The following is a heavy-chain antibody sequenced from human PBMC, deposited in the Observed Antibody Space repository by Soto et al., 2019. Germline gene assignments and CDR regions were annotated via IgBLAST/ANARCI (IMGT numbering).Heavy chain of an antibody. J-gene: IGHJ4*02. D-gene: IGHD3-22*01. CDR3: ARVRYYYDSSGYYYGWYFDY. V-gene: IGHV1-69*13. CDR2: IIPIFGTA. Sequence: SVKVSCKASGGTFSSYAISWVRQAPGQGLEWMGGIIPIFGTANYAQKFQGRVTITADESTSTAYMELSSLRSEDTAVYYCARVRYYYDSSGYYYGWYFDYWGQGTLVTVSS. CDR1: GGTFSSYA.